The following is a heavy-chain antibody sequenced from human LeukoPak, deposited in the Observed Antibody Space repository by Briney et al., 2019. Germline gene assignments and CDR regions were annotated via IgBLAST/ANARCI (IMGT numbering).Heavy chain of an antibody. V-gene: IGHV3-13*01. Sequence: QPGGSLRLSCEASGFSFNSYDMHWVRHVTGKGLEWVSAIGTGGDTYYADFVKGRFTISRENAKKSFYLEMNCLSAWDTAVYYCARDRGYDFSSGSFDLWGRGTLVTVSS. D-gene: IGHD3-3*01. CDR1: GFSFNSYD. J-gene: IGHJ2*01. CDR2: IGTGGDT. CDR3: ARDRGYDFSSGSFDL.